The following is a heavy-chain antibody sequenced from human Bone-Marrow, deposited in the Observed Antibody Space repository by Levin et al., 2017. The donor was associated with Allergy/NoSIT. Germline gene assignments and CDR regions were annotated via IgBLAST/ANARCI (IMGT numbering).Heavy chain of an antibody. Sequence: GESLKISCTASGFTFGDYAMSWVRQAPGKGLEWVGFIRSKAYGGTTEYAASVKGRFTISRDDSKSIAYLQMNSLKTEDTAVYYCTRDSGYCSGGSCYSEYYYDYMDGWGKGTTVTVSS. J-gene: IGHJ6*03. CDR2: IRSKAYGGTT. CDR3: TRDSGYCSGGSCYSEYYYDYMDG. CDR1: GFTFGDYA. D-gene: IGHD2-15*01. V-gene: IGHV3-49*04.